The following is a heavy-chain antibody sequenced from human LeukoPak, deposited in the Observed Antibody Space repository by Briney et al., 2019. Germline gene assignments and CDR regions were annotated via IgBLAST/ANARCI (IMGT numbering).Heavy chain of an antibody. CDR3: AKGLRGVGATVPFDY. J-gene: IGHJ4*02. D-gene: IGHD1-26*01. Sequence: PGGSLRLSCAASGFTFSSYAMSWVRQAPGKGLEWVSAISGSGGSTYYADSVKGRFTISRDNSKNTLYLQMNSLRAENTAVYYCAKGLRGVGATVPFDYWGQGTLVTVSS. CDR2: ISGSGGST. CDR1: GFTFSSYA. V-gene: IGHV3-23*01.